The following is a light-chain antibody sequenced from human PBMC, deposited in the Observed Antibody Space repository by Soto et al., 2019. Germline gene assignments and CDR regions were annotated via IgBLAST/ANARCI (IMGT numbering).Light chain of an antibody. CDR3: QQYYSTPYT. Sequence: DFVMTQTPDSLAVSLGERSTINCKSSPSVLSSSNNKNDLAWYQQKPGQPPKLLIYWASTRDSGVPDRFSGSGSGTDFTLTISSLQAEDVAVYYCQQYYSTPYTFGPGTKLEIK. CDR1: PSVLSSSNNKND. V-gene: IGKV4-1*01. CDR2: WAS. J-gene: IGKJ2*01.